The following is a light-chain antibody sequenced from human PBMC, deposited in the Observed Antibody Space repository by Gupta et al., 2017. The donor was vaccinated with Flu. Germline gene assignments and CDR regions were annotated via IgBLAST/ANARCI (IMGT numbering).Light chain of an antibody. J-gene: IGKJ2*01. CDR3: QKRSNWPPYT. Sequence: EIVLTQSPATLSLSPGERATLSCRASQSVGTYLAWYQQKPGQTPRLLIYDASNRATGIPARFSGSGSGTDCTLTISSLEPEDFAVYYCQKRSNWPPYTCGQGTRREI. V-gene: IGKV3-11*01. CDR2: DAS. CDR1: QSVGTY.